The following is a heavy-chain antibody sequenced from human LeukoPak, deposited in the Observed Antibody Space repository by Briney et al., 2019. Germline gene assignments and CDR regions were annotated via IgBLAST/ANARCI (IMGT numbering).Heavy chain of an antibody. D-gene: IGHD3-10*01. CDR1: GSTFSSYA. CDR3: AKGESRPKYYFDY. Sequence: GGSLRLSCAASGSTFSSYAMRWVRQAPGKGLEWVSSITGSGDDTFYADSVKGRFTISRDNSKNTLYLQMNSLRAEDTAVYYCAKGESRPKYYFDYWGQGTLVTVSS. CDR2: ITGSGDDT. J-gene: IGHJ4*02. V-gene: IGHV3-23*01.